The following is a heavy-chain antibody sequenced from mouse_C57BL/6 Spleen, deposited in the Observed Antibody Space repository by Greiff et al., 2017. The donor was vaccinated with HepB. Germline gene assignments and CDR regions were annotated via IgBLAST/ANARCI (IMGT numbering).Heavy chain of an antibody. V-gene: IGHV1-22*01. D-gene: IGHD2-4*01. CDR2: INPNNGGT. Sequence: EVQLQQSGPELVKPGASVKMSCKASGYTFTDYNMHWVKQSHGKSLEWIGYINPNNGGTSYNQKFKGKATLTVNNSSSTAYMELRSLTSEDSAVYYCARGNYDYPYYAMDYWGQGTSVTVSS. CDR3: ARGNYDYPYYAMDY. CDR1: GYTFTDYN. J-gene: IGHJ4*01.